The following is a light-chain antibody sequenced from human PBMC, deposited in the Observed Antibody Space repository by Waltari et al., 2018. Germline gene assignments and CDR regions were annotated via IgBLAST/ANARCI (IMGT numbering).Light chain of an antibody. CDR1: QTISNW. CDR3: HQYNAYPWT. J-gene: IGKJ1*01. Sequence: DVQMTQSPSTLSASVGDRVTITCGASQTISNWLAWYQQKPGKAPTLLIYKASSLQGGVPSRFSGSGSGAEFTLTISSLQPDDFATYYCHQYNAYPWTFGQGTKVEIK. CDR2: KAS. V-gene: IGKV1-5*03.